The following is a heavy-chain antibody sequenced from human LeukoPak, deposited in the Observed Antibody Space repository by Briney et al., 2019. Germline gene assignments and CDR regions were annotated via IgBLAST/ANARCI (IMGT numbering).Heavy chain of an antibody. CDR1: GGTFSSYA. CDR2: IIPIFGTA. CDR3: ARDYLSSTSRYYYCYYMDV. J-gene: IGHJ6*03. D-gene: IGHD2-2*01. V-gene: IGHV1-69*13. Sequence: SVKVSCKASGGTFSSYAISWVRQAPGQGLEWMGGIIPIFGTANYAQKFQGRVTITADESTSTAYMELSSLRSEDTAVYYCARDYLSSTSRYYYCYYMDVWGKGTTATISS.